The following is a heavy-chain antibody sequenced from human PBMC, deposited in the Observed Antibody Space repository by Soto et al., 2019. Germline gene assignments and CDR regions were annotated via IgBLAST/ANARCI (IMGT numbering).Heavy chain of an antibody. D-gene: IGHD6-13*01. CDR1: GYIFTNYY. Sequence: QVQLVQSGAEVKKPGASVKVSCKASGYIFTNYYIHWVRQAPGQGLEWMAIINPLPTSGSTNYAQEFQGRVTVNRDTSTSTVYMELNSLRSDDTAIYYWVRDLAAAAYWGQGTLVTVSS. V-gene: IGHV1-46*01. CDR3: VRDLAAAAY. CDR2: INPLPTSGST. J-gene: IGHJ4*02.